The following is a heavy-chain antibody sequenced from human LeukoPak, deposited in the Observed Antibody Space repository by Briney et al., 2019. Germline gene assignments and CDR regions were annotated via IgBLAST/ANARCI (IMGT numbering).Heavy chain of an antibody. D-gene: IGHD3-22*01. CDR3: ARANSYDSSGYRRKNYYYYGMDV. CDR1: GFTVSSNY. J-gene: IGHJ6*02. CDR2: IDSGGST. V-gene: IGHV3-53*01. Sequence: GGSLRLSCAASGFTVSSNYMSWVRQAPGKGLEWVSVIDSGGSTYYADSVKGRFTISRDNSKNTLYLQMNSLRAEDTAVYYCARANSYDSSGYRRKNYYYYGMDVWGQGTTVTVSS.